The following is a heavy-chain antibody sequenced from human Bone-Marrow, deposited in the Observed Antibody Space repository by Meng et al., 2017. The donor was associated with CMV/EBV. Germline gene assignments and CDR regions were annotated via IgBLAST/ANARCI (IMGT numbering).Heavy chain of an antibody. CDR2: IKQDGSEK. D-gene: IGHD2-2*01. CDR1: GFTFSSYW. Sequence: ETLSLTCAASGFTFSSYWMSWVRQAPGKGLEWVANIKQDGSEKNYVDSVQGRFTISRDNAKNSLYLQMNSLRAEDTAVYYCARDLYCSSTSCYHYWGQGTLVTVSS. J-gene: IGHJ4*02. V-gene: IGHV3-7*01. CDR3: ARDLYCSSTSCYHY.